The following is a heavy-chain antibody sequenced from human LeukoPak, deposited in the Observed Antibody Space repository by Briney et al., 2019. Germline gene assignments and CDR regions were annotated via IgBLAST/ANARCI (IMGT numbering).Heavy chain of an antibody. CDR1: GFIFSDYT. D-gene: IGHD6-13*01. CDR2: ISYDGSQK. V-gene: IGHV3-30*04. J-gene: IGHJ4*02. Sequence: PGGSPRLSCAVSGFIFSDYTMHWVRQAPGKGLDWVAVISYDGSQKYHADSVKGRFTISRDNSKNTVYLQMNSLRAEDTAVFYCARANSSSWHYFDYWGQGTLVTVSS. CDR3: ARANSSSWHYFDY.